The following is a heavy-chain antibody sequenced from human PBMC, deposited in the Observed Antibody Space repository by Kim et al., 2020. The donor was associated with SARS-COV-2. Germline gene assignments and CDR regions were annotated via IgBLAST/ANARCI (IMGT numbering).Heavy chain of an antibody. D-gene: IGHD5-18*01. CDR2: ISGSGGST. Sequence: GGSLRLSCAASGFIFSNYAMSWVRQAPGKGLEWVSGISGSGGSTYYADSVKGRFTLSRDNSKNTLYLQVNSLRAEDTALYYCAKDRDRFGLGMDVWGQGTTVTVSS. CDR3: AKDRDRFGLGMDV. CDR1: GFIFSNYA. V-gene: IGHV3-23*01. J-gene: IGHJ6*02.